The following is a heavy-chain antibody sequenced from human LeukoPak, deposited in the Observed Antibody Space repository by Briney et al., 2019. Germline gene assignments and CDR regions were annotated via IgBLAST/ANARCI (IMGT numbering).Heavy chain of an antibody. J-gene: IGHJ4*02. CDR2: IRYDGSNK. V-gene: IGHV3-30*02. Sequence: GGSLRLSCAASGFTFSSYGMHWVRQAPGKGLEWVAFIRYDGSNKYYADSVKGRFTISRDNSKNTLYLQINSLRAEDTAVYYCAKMGDIVVVPAAILEGDDDYWGQGTLVTVSS. D-gene: IGHD2-2*02. CDR1: GFTFSSYG. CDR3: AKMGDIVVVPAAILEGDDDY.